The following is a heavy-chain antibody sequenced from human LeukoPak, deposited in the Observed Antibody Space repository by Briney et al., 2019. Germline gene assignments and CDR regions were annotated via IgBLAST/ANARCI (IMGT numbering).Heavy chain of an antibody. V-gene: IGHV3-7*04. D-gene: IGHD2-21*01. CDR2: INQDGSEK. J-gene: IGHJ4*02. CDR3: ARDIYGGHDY. CDR1: GFTFSNYW. Sequence: GGSLRLSCAASGFTFSNYWMSWVRQAPGKGLEWVANINQDGSEKSYVDSVEGRFTISRDNAKKSLYLHVNSLRAEDTAVYYCARDIYGGHDYWGQGTLLTVSS.